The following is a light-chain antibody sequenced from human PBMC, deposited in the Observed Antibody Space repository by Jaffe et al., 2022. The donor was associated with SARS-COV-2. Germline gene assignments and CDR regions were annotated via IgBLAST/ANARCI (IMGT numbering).Light chain of an antibody. CDR1: SSNIGSDT. CDR3: AAWDDSLNGVV. CDR2: SNN. J-gene: IGLJ2*01. Sequence: QSVLTQPPSASGTPGQRVTISCSGSSSNIGSDTVNWYQQLPGTAPKLLIYSNNQRPSGVPDRFSASKSGTSASLAISGLQSVDEADYYCAAWDDSLNGVVFGGGTKLTVL. V-gene: IGLV1-44*01.